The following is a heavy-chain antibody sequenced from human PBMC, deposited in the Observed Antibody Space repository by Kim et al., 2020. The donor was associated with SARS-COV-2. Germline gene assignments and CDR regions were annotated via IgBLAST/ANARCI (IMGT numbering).Heavy chain of an antibody. J-gene: IGHJ4*02. Sequence: GGSLRLSCAASGFTFSSYEMNWVRQAPGKGLEWVSYISSSGSTIYYADSVKGRFTISRDNAKNSLYLQMNSLRAEDTAVYYCARDSRMIREYSYDFELDYWGQGTLVTVSS. D-gene: IGHD5-18*01. CDR1: GFTFSSYE. CDR2: ISSSGSTI. CDR3: ARDSRMIREYSYDFELDY. V-gene: IGHV3-48*03.